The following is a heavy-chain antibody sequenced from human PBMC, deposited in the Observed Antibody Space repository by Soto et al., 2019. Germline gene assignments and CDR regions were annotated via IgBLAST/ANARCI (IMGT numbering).Heavy chain of an antibody. CDR1: GLPFSKAW. CDR2: IKNKRTT. D-gene: IGHD1-1*01. Sequence: EVHLVESGGGLVKPGGSLRLSCAASGLPFSKAWMSWVRQAPGNGLEWVGRIKNKRTTDYAAPVRDRFTISRDDSQNMVYLQMDSLKTEDTAVYYCTTDEADNGNDGDFDYWGQGTLVTVSS. CDR3: TTDEADNGNDGDFDY. J-gene: IGHJ4*02. V-gene: IGHV3-15*01.